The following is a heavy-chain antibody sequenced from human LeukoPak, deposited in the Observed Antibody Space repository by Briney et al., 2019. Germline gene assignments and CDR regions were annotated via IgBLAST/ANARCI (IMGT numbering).Heavy chain of an antibody. J-gene: IGHJ4*02. CDR3: ARVGEWSGEFDLDY. D-gene: IGHD3-10*01. CDR2: IYYSGST. Sequence: SSETLSLTCTVSGGSISSYYWSWIRQPPGKGLEWIGYIYYSGSTNYNPSLKSRVTISVDTSKNQFSLKLSSVTAADTAVYYCARVGEWSGEFDLDYWGQGTLVTVSS. V-gene: IGHV4-59*01. CDR1: GGSISSYY.